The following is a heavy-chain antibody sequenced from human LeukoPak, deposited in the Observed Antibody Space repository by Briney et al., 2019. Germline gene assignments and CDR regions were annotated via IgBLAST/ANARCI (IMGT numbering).Heavy chain of an antibody. CDR2: IRYDGSNK. D-gene: IGHD1-1*01. CDR1: GFTFSSYG. CDR3: AIGELERRGY. J-gene: IGHJ4*02. Sequence: RTGGSLRLSCAASGFTFSSYGMHWVRQAPGKGLEWVAFIRYDGSNKYYADSVKGRFTISRDNSKNTLYLQMNSLRAEDTAVYYCAIGELERRGYWGQGTLVTVSS. V-gene: IGHV3-30*02.